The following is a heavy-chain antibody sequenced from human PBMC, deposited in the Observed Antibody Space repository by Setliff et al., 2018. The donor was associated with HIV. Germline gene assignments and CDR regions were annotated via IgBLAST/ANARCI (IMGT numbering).Heavy chain of an antibody. D-gene: IGHD3-10*01. J-gene: IGHJ4*02. CDR3: AKMVRGSLSARRMYYFDS. V-gene: IGHV4-30-4*01. CDR1: SDFVSGDDFY. CDR2: VYYNGIT. Sequence: PSETLSLTCTVSSDFVSGDDFYWSWIRQAPGRGLEWIGYVYYNGITHYNPSLKSRLTISIDTSGMRFSHNLTSVTALDTSVYFCAKMVRGSLSARRMYYFDSWGQGTMVTVSS.